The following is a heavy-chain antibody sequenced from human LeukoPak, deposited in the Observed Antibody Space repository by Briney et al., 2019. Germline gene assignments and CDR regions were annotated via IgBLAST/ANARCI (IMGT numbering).Heavy chain of an antibody. J-gene: IGHJ4*02. CDR1: GYTFTGYY. Sequence: ASVKVSCKASGYTFTGYYMHWVRQAPGQGLEWMGWINPNSGGTNYAQKFQGRVTMTRDTSISTAYMELSRLRSDDTAVYYCARETYYYGSGSYHRPKHDYWGQGTLVTVSS. CDR3: ARETYYYGSGSYHRPKHDY. CDR2: INPNSGGT. D-gene: IGHD3-10*01. V-gene: IGHV1-2*02.